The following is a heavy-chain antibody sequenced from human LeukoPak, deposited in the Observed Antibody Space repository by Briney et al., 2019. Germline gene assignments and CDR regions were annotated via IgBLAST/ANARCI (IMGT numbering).Heavy chain of an antibody. D-gene: IGHD3-3*01. Sequence: ASVKVSCKASGYTFTSYGISWVRQAPGQGLEWMGWISAHNGNTNYAQKLQGRVTMTTDTSTSTAYMELRSLRSDDTAVYYCARDHPTYYDFWSGYYEGGFDYWGQGTLVTVSS. CDR2: ISAHNGNT. J-gene: IGHJ4*02. V-gene: IGHV1-18*01. CDR3: ARDHPTYYDFWSGYYEGGFDY. CDR1: GYTFTSYG.